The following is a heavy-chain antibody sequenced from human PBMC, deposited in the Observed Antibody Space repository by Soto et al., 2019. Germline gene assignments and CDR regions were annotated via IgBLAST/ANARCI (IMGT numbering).Heavy chain of an antibody. D-gene: IGHD2-15*01. Sequence: QVHLQEAGPGLVKPSQTLSLSCTVSGVSISSVGYYWSWIRQHPEKGLEWIGHISYSGSTYYNPSLTSRLSISDDTSQNQFSLKLTSVTAADTAVYYCVRLGYCGGGICGPIDFWGQGIPLTVSS. CDR1: GVSISSVGYY. CDR2: ISYSGST. V-gene: IGHV4-31*03. J-gene: IGHJ4*02. CDR3: VRLGYCGGGICGPIDF.